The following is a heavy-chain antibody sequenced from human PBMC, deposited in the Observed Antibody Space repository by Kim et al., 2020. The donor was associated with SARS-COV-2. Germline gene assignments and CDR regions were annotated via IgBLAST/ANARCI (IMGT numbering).Heavy chain of an antibody. J-gene: IGHJ6*02. D-gene: IGHD4-17*01. CDR2: GNT. Sequence: GNTKYSKEFQGRVTITRDTSESTAYMELSSLRSEDTAVYYCARATGYGMDVWGQGTTVTVSS. CDR3: ARATGYGMDV. V-gene: IGHV1-3*01.